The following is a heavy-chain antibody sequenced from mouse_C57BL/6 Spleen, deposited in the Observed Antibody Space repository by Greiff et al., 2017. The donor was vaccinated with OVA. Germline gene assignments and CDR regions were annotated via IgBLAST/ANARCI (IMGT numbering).Heavy chain of an antibody. CDR2: IWSDGST. D-gene: IGHD2-3*01. V-gene: IGHV2-6-1*01. J-gene: IGHJ2*01. CDR3: ARHEKGYYYVDY. Sequence: QVQLKQSGPGLVAPSQSLSITCTVSGFSLTSYGVHWVRQPPGKGLEWLVVIWSDGSTTYNSALNSRLSISKDNSKSQVFVKMNRLQTDDTARYYCARHEKGYYYVDYWGQGTTRTGSS. CDR1: GFSLTSYG.